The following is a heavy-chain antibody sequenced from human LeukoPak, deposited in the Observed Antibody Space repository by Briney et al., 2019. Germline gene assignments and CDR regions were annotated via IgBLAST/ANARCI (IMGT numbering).Heavy chain of an antibody. CDR3: AKVSLRWLVLGPFDY. CDR1: GFTFSSYA. Sequence: GGSLRLSCGASGFTFSSYAMSWVRQAPGKGLEWVSSISGSGGTTHYADSVKGRFTISRDNSKNTLSLQMNSLRAGDTAVYYCAKVSLRWLVLGPFDYWGQGTLVTVSS. D-gene: IGHD6-19*01. J-gene: IGHJ4*02. V-gene: IGHV3-23*01. CDR2: ISGSGGTT.